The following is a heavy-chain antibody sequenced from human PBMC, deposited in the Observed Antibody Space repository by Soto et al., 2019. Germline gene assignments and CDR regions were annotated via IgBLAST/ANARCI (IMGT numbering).Heavy chain of an antibody. V-gene: IGHV1-2*04. CDR3: ARALTYYYDSSGYAGRWAFDI. Sequence: GASVKVSCKASGYTFTSYAMHWVRQAPGQRLEWMGWINPNSGGTNYAQKFQGWVTMTRDTSISTAYMELSRLRSDDTAVYYCARALTYYYDSSGYAGRWAFDIWGQGTMVTVSS. D-gene: IGHD3-22*01. CDR1: GYTFTSYA. J-gene: IGHJ3*02. CDR2: INPNSGGT.